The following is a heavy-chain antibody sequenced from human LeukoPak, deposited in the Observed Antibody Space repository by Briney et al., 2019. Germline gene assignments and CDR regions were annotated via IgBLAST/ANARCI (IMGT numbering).Heavy chain of an antibody. CDR3: ARRGSYWFGAAY. J-gene: IGHJ4*02. V-gene: IGHV5-51*01. D-gene: IGHD2-8*02. Sequence: GESLQISCKGSGCSFTSYWIGWVRQMPGKGLEWMGLIYPGDSDTRYSPAFQGQVTISADNSISTAYLQWSGLKASDTAMYYCARRGSYWFGAAYWGQGTRVTVSS. CDR1: GCSFTSYW. CDR2: IYPGDSDT.